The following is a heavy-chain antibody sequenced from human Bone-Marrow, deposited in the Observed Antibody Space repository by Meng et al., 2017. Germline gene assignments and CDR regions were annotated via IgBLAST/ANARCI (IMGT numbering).Heavy chain of an antibody. CDR3: ARDLGVNGSEMDGAFDI. D-gene: IGHD5-24*01. Sequence: GESLKTPCAASGFTFSSYWMHRVRQAPGKGLVWVSRINSDWSSTSYADSVKGRFTNSRDNAKNTLYLQMNSLRAEDTAVYYYARDLGVNGSEMDGAFDIWGQGTMVTVSS. CDR1: GFTFSSYW. V-gene: IGHV3-74*01. CDR2: INSDWSST. J-gene: IGHJ3*02.